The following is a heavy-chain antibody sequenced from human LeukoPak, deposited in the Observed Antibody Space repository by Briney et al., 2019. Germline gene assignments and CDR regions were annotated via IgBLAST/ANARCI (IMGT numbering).Heavy chain of an antibody. D-gene: IGHD4-17*01. J-gene: IGHJ2*01. CDR2: IYPGDSDT. Sequence: GESLKISCKGSGYSFTSYWIGWVRQMPGRGLEWLGVIYPGDSDTRYSPSFQGHVTISADKSISTAFLQWNSLKASDSAIYLCARAAKRTVSGLWYFDLWGRGTLVTVSS. CDR3: ARAAKRTVSGLWYFDL. CDR1: GYSFTSYW. V-gene: IGHV5-51*01.